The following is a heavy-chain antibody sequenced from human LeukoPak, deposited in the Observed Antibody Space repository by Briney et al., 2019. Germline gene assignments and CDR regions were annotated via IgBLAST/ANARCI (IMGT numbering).Heavy chain of an antibody. CDR2: ISSYNGKT. CDR3: ARMYCSRGSCYPLFYYNAMDV. J-gene: IGHJ6*02. CDR1: GYTFTMNG. V-gene: IGHV1-18*01. D-gene: IGHD2-15*01. Sequence: ASVKVSCKASGYTFTMNGISWVRQAPGQGLEWMGWISSYNGKTNYAQRLQGRVTVTTDTSTSTAYMELRSLRSDDTAVYYCARMYCSRGSCYPLFYYNAMDVWGQGTTVTVSS.